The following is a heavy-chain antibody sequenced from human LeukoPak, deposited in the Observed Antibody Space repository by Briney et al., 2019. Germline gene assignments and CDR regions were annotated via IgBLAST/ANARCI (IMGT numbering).Heavy chain of an antibody. CDR1: GYSFTSYW. J-gene: IGHJ3*02. V-gene: IGHV5-51*01. CDR2: IYPGDSDT. Sequence: PGESLKISCKGSGYSFTSYWIGWVRQMPGKGLEWMGIIYPGDSDTRYSPSFQGQVTISADKSISTAYLQWSSLRASDTAMYYCARPLYYYDSSGYYYLGAFDIWGQGTMVTVSS. D-gene: IGHD3-22*01. CDR3: ARPLYYYDSSGYYYLGAFDI.